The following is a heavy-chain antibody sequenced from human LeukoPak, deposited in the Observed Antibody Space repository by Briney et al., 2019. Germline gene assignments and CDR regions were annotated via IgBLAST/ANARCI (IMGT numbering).Heavy chain of an antibody. D-gene: IGHD2-15*01. J-gene: IGHJ4*02. CDR3: ARDGVATNDY. CDR2: ISADGGTI. Sequence: GGSLRLSCVASGFTFSGYAMQWVRQAPEERPEYVAGISADGGTIYYANSVRGRFTISRDNSRNTLYLQMGSLRAEDTAVYYCARDGVATNDYWGQGSLVTVSS. V-gene: IGHV3-64*01. CDR1: GFTFSGYA.